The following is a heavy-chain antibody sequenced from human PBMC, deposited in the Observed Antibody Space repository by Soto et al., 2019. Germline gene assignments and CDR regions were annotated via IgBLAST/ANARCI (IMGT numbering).Heavy chain of an antibody. V-gene: IGHV3-30*04. CDR3: VRDTAYCSGGTCCASHDMDV. Sequence: QVQLVESGGGVVQPGRSLRLSCAASGFTFSSYAMHWVRQAPGKGLEWVAVISYDGRNKYYADSVKGRFTISRDNSKNTLYLEMTRLRVEDTAVYHCVRDTAYCSGGTCCASHDMDVWGQGTTVTVAS. CDR1: GFTFSSYA. CDR2: ISYDGRNK. D-gene: IGHD2-15*01. J-gene: IGHJ6*02.